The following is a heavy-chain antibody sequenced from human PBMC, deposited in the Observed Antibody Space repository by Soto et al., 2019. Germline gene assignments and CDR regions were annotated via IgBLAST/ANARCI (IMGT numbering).Heavy chain of an antibody. J-gene: IGHJ4*02. D-gene: IGHD4-17*01. Sequence: QITLKESGPTLVNPTQTLTLTCTFSGFSLSTTGVGVGWIRQPPGNALEWLALIYWDDSKHYSPSLNSRLTFTKDTSRNLVVLTMTNMDPVDTATYSCAKKGGGDYILGYWGQGTLVTVSS. CDR1: GFSLSTTGVG. CDR3: AKKGGGDYILGY. CDR2: IYWDDSK. V-gene: IGHV2-5*02.